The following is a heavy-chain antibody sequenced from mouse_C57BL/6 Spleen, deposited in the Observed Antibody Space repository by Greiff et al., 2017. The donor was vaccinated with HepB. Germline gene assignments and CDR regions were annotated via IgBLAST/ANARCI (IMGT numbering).Heavy chain of an antibody. Sequence: VQLQQPGAELVKPGASVKLSCKASGYTFTSYWMQWVKQRPGQGLEWIGEIDPSDSYTNYTQKFKGKATLTVDTSSSTAYMQLSSLTSEDSAVYYCARWIVDYYAMDYWGQGTSVTVSS. J-gene: IGHJ4*01. CDR2: IDPSDSYT. CDR1: GYTFTSYW. V-gene: IGHV1-50*01. CDR3: ARWIVDYYAMDY.